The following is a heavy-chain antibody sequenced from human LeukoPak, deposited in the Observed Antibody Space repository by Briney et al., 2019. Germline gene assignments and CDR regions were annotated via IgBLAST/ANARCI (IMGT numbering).Heavy chain of an antibody. D-gene: IGHD3-9*01. CDR3: AKDGLLDDILTGYYLSYYFDY. V-gene: IGHV3-33*06. J-gene: IGHJ4*02. CDR2: IWYDGSNK. Sequence: PGRSLRLSCAASGFTFSGYGMHWVRQAPGKGLEWGAVIWYDGSNKYHADSVKGRFTISRDNSKNTLYLQMNSLRAEDTAVYYCAKDGLLDDILTGYYLSYYFDYWGQGTLVTVSS. CDR1: GFTFSGYG.